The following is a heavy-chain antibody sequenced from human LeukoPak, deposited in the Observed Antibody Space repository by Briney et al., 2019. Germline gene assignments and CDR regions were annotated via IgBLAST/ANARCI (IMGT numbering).Heavy chain of an antibody. CDR1: GFTFSSYG. V-gene: IGHV3-30*02. Sequence: PGGSLRLSCAASGFTFSSYGMHWVRQAPGEGLEWVTFIHNDGSNKYYADSVKGRFTISRDNSKNTLYLQMNSLRAEDTAVYYCAKDNHRDFDYWGQGTLVTVSS. J-gene: IGHJ4*02. CDR2: IHNDGSNK. CDR3: AKDNHRDFDY.